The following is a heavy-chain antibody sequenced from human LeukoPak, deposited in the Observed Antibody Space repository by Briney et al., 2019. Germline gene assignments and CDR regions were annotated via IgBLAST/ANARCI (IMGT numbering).Heavy chain of an antibody. D-gene: IGHD6-13*01. CDR2: IYYSGST. CDR3: ARDNVQYSSSWYTQEGYFDL. V-gene: IGHV4-59*01. Sequence: SETLSLTCTVSGGSISSYYWSWIRQPPGKGLEWIGYIYYSGSTNYNPSLKSRVTISVDTSKNQFSLKLSSVTAADTAVYYCARDNVQYSSSWYTQEGYFDLWGRGTLVTVSS. J-gene: IGHJ2*01. CDR1: GGSISSYY.